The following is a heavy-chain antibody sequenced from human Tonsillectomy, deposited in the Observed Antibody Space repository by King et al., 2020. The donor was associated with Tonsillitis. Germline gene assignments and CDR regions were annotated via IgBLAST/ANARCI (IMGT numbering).Heavy chain of an antibody. CDR3: ARSRTYYYDSSGYYPSDAFDI. V-gene: IGHV1-2*02. D-gene: IGHD3-22*01. J-gene: IGHJ3*02. CDR2: INPNSGGT. Sequence: QLVQSGAEVKKPGASVKVSCKASGYTFAGYYMHWVRQAPGQGLEWMGWINPNSGGTNYAQKFQGRVTMTRDTSISTAYMELSRLRSDDTAVYYCARSRTYYYDSSGYYPSDAFDIWGQGTMVTVSS. CDR1: GYTFAGYY.